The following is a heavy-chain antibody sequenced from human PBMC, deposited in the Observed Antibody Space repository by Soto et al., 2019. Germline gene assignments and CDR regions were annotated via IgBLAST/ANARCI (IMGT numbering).Heavy chain of an antibody. D-gene: IGHD3-22*01. V-gene: IGHV4-39*07. J-gene: IGHJ5*02. CDR3: ARGLYYYDSSGYYYWFDP. CDR2: IYYSGST. CDR1: GGSISSSSYY. Sequence: SETLSLTCTVSGGSISSSSYYWGWIRQPPGKGLEGIGSIYYSGSTYYNPSLKSRVTISVDTSKNQFSLKLSSVTAADTAVYYCARGLYYYDSSGYYYWFDPWGQGTLVTVSS.